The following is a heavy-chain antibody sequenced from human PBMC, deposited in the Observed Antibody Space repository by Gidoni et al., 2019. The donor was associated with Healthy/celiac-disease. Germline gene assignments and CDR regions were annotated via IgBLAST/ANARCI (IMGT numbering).Heavy chain of an antibody. Sequence: VQLQESGPGLVKPSQTLSLTCTVSGGSISSGGYYWSWIRQHPGKGLEWIGYIYYSGSTSYNPSLKRRVTISVDTSKNQFSLKLSSVTAADTAVYYCARRGSGSYFGFEYNWFDPWGQGTLVTVSS. V-gene: IGHV4-31*03. CDR1: GGSISSGGYY. CDR2: IYYSGST. CDR3: ARRGSGSYFGFEYNWFDP. J-gene: IGHJ5*02. D-gene: IGHD3-10*01.